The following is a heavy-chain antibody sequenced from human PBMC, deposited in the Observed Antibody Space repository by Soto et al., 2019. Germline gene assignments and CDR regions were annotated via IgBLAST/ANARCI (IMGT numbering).Heavy chain of an antibody. D-gene: IGHD6-13*01. CDR3: ARLIVATGYDS. V-gene: IGHV3-23*01. J-gene: IGHJ4*02. Sequence: GGSLTLPCAASGFLFSSYGLSWVRPAAGKGMEWVSAIGTSGANTYHAGSVNGRITISKDNSKNTLYLQMDSLRAEDTAVYFCARLIVATGYDSWGQGTLVTVSS. CDR2: IGTSGANT. CDR1: GFLFSSYG.